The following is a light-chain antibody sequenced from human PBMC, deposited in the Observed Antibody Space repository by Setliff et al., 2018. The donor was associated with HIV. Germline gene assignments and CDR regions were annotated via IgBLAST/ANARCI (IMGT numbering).Light chain of an antibody. CDR1: ATDVGNYES. J-gene: IGLJ2*01. Sequence: QSALPQPASVSGSPGQSITISCTGSATDVGNYESVSWYQHHPGEVPKLIIYDVNKRPSGISNRFSGSKTGNSASLTISGLHTEDEADYYCCSYVFGDTWIFGGGTK. V-gene: IGLV2-23*02. CDR3: CSYVFGDTWI. CDR2: DVN.